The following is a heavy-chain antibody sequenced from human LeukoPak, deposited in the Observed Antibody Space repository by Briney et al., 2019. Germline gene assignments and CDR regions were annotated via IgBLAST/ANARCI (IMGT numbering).Heavy chain of an antibody. J-gene: IGHJ4*02. CDR3: ARDPYYYDSSGYPFDY. D-gene: IGHD3-22*01. CDR1: GGSISSYY. Sequence: SETLSLTCTVSGGSISSYYWSWIRQPAGKGLEWIGRIYTSGSTNYNPSLKSRVTISVDTSKNQFSLKLSSVTAADTAVYYCARDPYYYDSSGYPFDYWGQGTLVTVSS. CDR2: IYTSGST. V-gene: IGHV4-4*07.